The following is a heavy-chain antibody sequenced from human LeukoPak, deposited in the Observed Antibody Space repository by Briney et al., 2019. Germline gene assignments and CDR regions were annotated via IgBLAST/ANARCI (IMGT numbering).Heavy chain of an antibody. CDR3: ARVHSSGYYYFDY. V-gene: IGHV4-30-2*01. CDR1: GGSISSGGYS. J-gene: IGHJ4*02. CDR2: IYHSGST. D-gene: IGHD3-22*01. Sequence: PSETLSLTCAVSGGSISSGGYSWSWIRQPPGKGLEWIGYIYHSGSTYYNPSLKSRVTISVDTSKNQFSLKLSSVTAADTAVYYCARVHSSGYYYFDYWGQGTLVTVSS.